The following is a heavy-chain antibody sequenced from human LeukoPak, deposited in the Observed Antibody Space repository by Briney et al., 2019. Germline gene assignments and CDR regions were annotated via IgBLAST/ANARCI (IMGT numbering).Heavy chain of an antibody. V-gene: IGHV3-33*01. Sequence: GGSLRLSCAASGFTFSSYGMHWVRQAPGKGLEWVAVIWYDGSNKYYADSVKGRFTISRDNSKNTLCLQMNSLRAEDTAVYYCARDGRDITIFDAFDIWGQGTMVTVSS. J-gene: IGHJ3*02. CDR2: IWYDGSNK. CDR1: GFTFSSYG. CDR3: ARDGRDITIFDAFDI. D-gene: IGHD3-3*01.